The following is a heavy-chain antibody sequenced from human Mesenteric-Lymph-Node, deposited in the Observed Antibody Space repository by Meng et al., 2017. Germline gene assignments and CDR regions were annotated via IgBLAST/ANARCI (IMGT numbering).Heavy chain of an antibody. CDR1: GGSVSSGGYY. V-gene: IGHV4-61*02. CDR3: ATGGGDFDN. CDR2: FYTSGST. J-gene: IGHJ4*02. D-gene: IGHD3-10*01. Sequence: SETLSLTCTVAGGSVSSGGYYWSWIRQPPGKGLEWIGRFYTSGSTNYNPSLASRVTISVDTSKTRFSLTLTSVTAADTAVYYCATGGGDFDNWGQGRLVTVSS.